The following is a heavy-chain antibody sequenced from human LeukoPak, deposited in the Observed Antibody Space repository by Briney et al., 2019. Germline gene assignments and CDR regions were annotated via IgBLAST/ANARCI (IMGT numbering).Heavy chain of an antibody. D-gene: IGHD6-19*01. CDR1: GGSISSYY. V-gene: IGHV4-59*08. CDR2: IYYSGST. Sequence: SETLSLTCTVSGGSISSYYWSWIRQPPGKGLEWVGYIYYSGSTNYNPSLKSRVTISVDTSKNQFSLKLSSVTAADTAVYYCARQEEYSSGWYPTYFLDYWGQGTLVTVSS. J-gene: IGHJ4*02. CDR3: ARQEEYSSGWYPTYFLDY.